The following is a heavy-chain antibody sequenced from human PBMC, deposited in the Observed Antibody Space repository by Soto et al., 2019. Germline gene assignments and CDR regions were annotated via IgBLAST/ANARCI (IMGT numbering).Heavy chain of an antibody. CDR3: AREGNLGRWIQPLDS. Sequence: SETLSLTCTVSGGSMRSYYWSWIRQPPGKGLEWIGNIHYNGNTKYSPSLKSRVTMSVDTSKNHFSLKLISVTTADTAVYFCAREGNLGRWIQPLDSWGQGTLVTVSS. CDR1: GGSMRSYY. V-gene: IGHV4-59*01. CDR2: IHYNGNT. D-gene: IGHD2-2*03. J-gene: IGHJ4*02.